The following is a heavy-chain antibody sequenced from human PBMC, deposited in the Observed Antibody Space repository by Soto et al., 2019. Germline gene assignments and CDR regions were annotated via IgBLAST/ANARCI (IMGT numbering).Heavy chain of an antibody. V-gene: IGHV4-61*01. Sequence: SETLSLTCTVSGGSVSGASYYWSWIRQPPGKGLEWIGNINHSGATNYNPSLKTRATISVDTSKKQFSLKLRSVTSADTAVYYCTRGLDFYGSGSPDLNGYWGQGTLVTVSS. D-gene: IGHD3-10*01. CDR1: GGSVSGASYY. CDR3: TRGLDFYGSGSPDLNGY. CDR2: INHSGAT. J-gene: IGHJ4*02.